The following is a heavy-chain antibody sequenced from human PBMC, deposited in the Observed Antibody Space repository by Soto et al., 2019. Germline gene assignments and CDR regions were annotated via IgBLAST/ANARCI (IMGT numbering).Heavy chain of an antibody. V-gene: IGHV4-30-2*01. J-gene: IGHJ4*02. Sequence: LSLTCAVSGGSISSGCYSWSWIRHPPGNGLEWIGYIYHSGSTYYNPSLKSRVTISVDRSKNQFSLKLSSVTAADTAVYYCARVRTATMVRGVIDYWGQGTLVTVSS. D-gene: IGHD3-10*01. CDR1: GGSISSGCYS. CDR3: ARVRTATMVRGVIDY. CDR2: IYHSGST.